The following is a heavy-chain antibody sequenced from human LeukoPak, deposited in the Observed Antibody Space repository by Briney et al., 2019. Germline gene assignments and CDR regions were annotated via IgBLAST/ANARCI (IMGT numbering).Heavy chain of an antibody. D-gene: IGHD6-19*01. J-gene: IGHJ4*02. CDR3: ARLVPASSGWPESFDY. CDR1: GFTFNSYW. CDR2: IKRDGSEK. Sequence: GGSLRLSCAASGFTFNSYWMNWVRQAPGKGLEWVANIKRDGSEKYYVDSVKGRFTISRDNAKNSLDLQMNSLRVEDTAVYYCARLVPASSGWPESFDYWGQGTLVTVSS. V-gene: IGHV3-7*03.